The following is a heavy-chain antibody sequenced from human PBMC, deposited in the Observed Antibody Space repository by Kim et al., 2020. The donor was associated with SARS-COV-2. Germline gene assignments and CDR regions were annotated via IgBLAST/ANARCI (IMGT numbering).Heavy chain of an antibody. CDR2: IVGFDGMT. CDR3: LKRGSGWIWDY. J-gene: IGHJ4*02. CDR1: GSTFTGHA. D-gene: IGHD2-2*03. V-gene: IGHV3-23*01. Sequence: GGPLRLPCTMSGSTFTGHASSWVRQRPGKGLEWVWSIVGFDGMTYYVDPSKGRFSTPRADSSNTLYFLMIASRADATAAYYCLKRGSGWIWDYWGQGTL.